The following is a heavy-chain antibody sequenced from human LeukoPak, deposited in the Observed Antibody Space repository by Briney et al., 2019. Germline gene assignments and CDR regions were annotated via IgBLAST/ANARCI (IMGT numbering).Heavy chain of an antibody. Sequence: GGSLRLSCAASGFTFSSYWMTWGRQAPGKGLEWVANIKEDGSQKYYMDSVKGRFTISRDNAKNSLYPQMNRLRAEDTAVYYCARVVYWFDPWGQGTLVTVSS. J-gene: IGHJ5*02. V-gene: IGHV3-7*04. CDR2: IKEDGSQK. CDR3: ARVVYWFDP. CDR1: GFTFSSYW.